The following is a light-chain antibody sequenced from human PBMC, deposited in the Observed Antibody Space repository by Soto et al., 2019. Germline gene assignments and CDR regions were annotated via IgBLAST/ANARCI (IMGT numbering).Light chain of an antibody. Sequence: DIVLPQSPGTLSLSPGEGATLSCRSSQRVSSNYLAWYQQKPGQAPSLLLYDASRRATGIPDRFSGSGSGTDFTLTISRLEPADFAVYYCQQYASSRTFGQGTKVEIK. CDR2: DAS. V-gene: IGKV3-20*01. CDR1: QRVSSNY. CDR3: QQYASSRT. J-gene: IGKJ1*01.